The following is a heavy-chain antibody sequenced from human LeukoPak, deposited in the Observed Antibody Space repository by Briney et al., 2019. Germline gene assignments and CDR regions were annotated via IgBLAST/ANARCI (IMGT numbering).Heavy chain of an antibody. J-gene: IGHJ4*02. D-gene: IGHD3-22*01. Sequence: SETLSLTCTVSGGSISSYYWSWIRQPPGKGLEWIGYIYTSGSTNYNPSLKSRVTISVDTSKNQFSLKLSSVTAADTAVYYCARQRLIYDRSGYSNDIIDYWGQGTLVTVSS. CDR1: GGSISSYY. V-gene: IGHV4-4*09. CDR2: IYTSGST. CDR3: ARQRLIYDRSGYSNDIIDY.